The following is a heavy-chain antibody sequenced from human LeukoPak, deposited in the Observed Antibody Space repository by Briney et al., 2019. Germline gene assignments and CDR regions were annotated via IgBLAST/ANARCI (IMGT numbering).Heavy chain of an antibody. V-gene: IGHV4-59*08. CDR3: ARSMNVVVAAGALDI. Sequence: SETLSLTCTVSGDSISSYYWSWIRQPPGKGLEWIGYIYHSGNTNSNPSLKSRVTISVDTTKNQFSLKLSSVTAADTAVYYCARSMNVVVAAGALDIWGQGTMVTVSS. CDR1: GDSISSYY. CDR2: IYHSGNT. J-gene: IGHJ3*02. D-gene: IGHD2-21*02.